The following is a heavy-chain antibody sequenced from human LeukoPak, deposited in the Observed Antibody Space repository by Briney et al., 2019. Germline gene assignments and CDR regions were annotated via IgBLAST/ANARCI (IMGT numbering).Heavy chain of an antibody. CDR2: ISWNSGSI. V-gene: IGHV3-9*01. CDR1: GFTFDDYA. D-gene: IGHD6-19*01. Sequence: GGSLRLSCAASGFTFDDYAMHWVRQAPGKGLEWVSGISWNSGSIDYVDSVKGRFTISRDNAKNSLYLQMNSLRVEDTAFYYCAKDNRRHYTSGPNPDPLHWGQGALVTVSS. J-gene: IGHJ4*02. CDR3: AKDNRRHYTSGPNPDPLH.